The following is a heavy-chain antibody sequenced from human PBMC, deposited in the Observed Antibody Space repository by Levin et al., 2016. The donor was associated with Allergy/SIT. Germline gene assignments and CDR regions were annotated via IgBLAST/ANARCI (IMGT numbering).Heavy chain of an antibody. CDR3: ARDLKRGYSYGPLDY. D-gene: IGHD5-18*01. J-gene: IGHJ4*02. Sequence: ASVKVSCKASGYTFTGYYMHWVRQAPGQGLEWMGWINPNSGGTNYAQKFQGRVTMTRDTSISTAYMELSRLRSDDTAVYYCARDLKRGYSYGPLDYWGQGTLVTVSS. V-gene: IGHV1-2*02. CDR2: INPNSGGT. CDR1: GYTFTGYY.